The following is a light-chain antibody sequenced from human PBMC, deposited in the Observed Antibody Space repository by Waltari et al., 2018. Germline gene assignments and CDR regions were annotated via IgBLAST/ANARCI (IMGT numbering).Light chain of an antibody. J-gene: IGKJ1*01. Sequence: CRASQSVGSSRLAWYQQNPGQAPSLVLYRASRSATGIPDSFSGIESGTDFSLTISRLEPEDFAVYYCQQHGTLPATFGQGTKVEIK. CDR2: RAS. CDR1: QSVGSSR. V-gene: IGKV3-20*01. CDR3: QQHGTLPAT.